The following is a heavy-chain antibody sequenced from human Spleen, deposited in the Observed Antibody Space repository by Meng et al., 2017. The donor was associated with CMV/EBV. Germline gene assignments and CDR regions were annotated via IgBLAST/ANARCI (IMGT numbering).Heavy chain of an antibody. V-gene: IGHV3-48*04. D-gene: IGHD6-6*01. CDR2: ISSSGTTI. Sequence: LSLTCAASGFSFSDYSMNWVRQAPGKGLEWVSYISSSGTTIHYADSVKGRFTISRDNGKNSLYLQMNSLRAEDTALYYCARGMSIAAPRFFVYWGQGALVTVSS. CDR3: ARGMSIAAPRFFVY. J-gene: IGHJ4*02. CDR1: GFSFSDYS.